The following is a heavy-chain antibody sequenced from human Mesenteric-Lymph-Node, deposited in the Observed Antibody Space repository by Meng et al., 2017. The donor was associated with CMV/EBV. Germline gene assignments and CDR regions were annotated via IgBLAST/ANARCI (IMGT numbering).Heavy chain of an antibody. J-gene: IGHJ4*02. CDR3: ARISLTGRGAFLDY. Sequence: GESLKISCAASGFIFSTYNMNWVRQAPGKGLEWVSSISSSTNDIYYADSVQGRFTISRDNAKNSLYLQMNSLRAEDTAVYYCARISLTGRGAFLDYWGQGTLVTVSS. CDR2: ISSSTNDI. V-gene: IGHV3-21*01. D-gene: IGHD3-9*01. CDR1: GFIFSTYN.